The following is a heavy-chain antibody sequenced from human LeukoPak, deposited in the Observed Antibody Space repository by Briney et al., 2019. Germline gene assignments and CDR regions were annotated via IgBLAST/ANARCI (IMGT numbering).Heavy chain of an antibody. J-gene: IGHJ5*02. D-gene: IGHD5-18*01. CDR2: ISYGNT. V-gene: IGHV4-59*01. CDR3: ARDKVHSSGSYFDP. CDR1: GGSIRSYY. Sequence: SETLSLTCIVSGGSIRSYYWNWIRQTPGKGLEWIGHISYGNTDYNPSLKSRVTISVDTSKNQFSLKLTSVTAADTAVYYCARDKVHSSGSYFDPWGQGALLTVSS.